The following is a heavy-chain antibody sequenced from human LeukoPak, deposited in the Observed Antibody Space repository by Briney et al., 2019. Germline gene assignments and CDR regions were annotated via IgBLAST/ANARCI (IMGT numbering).Heavy chain of an antibody. D-gene: IGHD3-22*01. J-gene: IGHJ3*02. CDR1: GGSFSGYY. CDR3: ARPYYDSSGYYHDAFDI. Sequence: PSETLSLTCAVYGGSFSGYYWSWIRQPPGKGLEWIGEINHSGSTNYNPSLKSRVTISVDTSKNQFSLKLSSVTAADTAVYYCARPYYDSSGYYHDAFDIWGQGTMVTVSS. CDR2: INHSGST. V-gene: IGHV4-34*01.